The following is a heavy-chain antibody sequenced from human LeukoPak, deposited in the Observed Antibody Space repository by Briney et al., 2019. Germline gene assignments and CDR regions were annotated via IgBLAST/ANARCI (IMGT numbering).Heavy chain of an antibody. D-gene: IGHD3-10*01. V-gene: IGHV4-59*01. CDR3: ARTSRHFYGSGTNLAPWPAGMDV. J-gene: IGHJ6*02. CDR1: GSSMSGFF. Sequence: SETLSLTCTVSGSSMSGFFWTWIRQPPGRELEWIGSIYYSGSSTKYNPSLKSRVTISVDTSKSQFSLTLSSATAADTAVYYCARTSRHFYGSGTNLAPWPAGMDVWGQGTTVTVSS. CDR2: IYYSGSST.